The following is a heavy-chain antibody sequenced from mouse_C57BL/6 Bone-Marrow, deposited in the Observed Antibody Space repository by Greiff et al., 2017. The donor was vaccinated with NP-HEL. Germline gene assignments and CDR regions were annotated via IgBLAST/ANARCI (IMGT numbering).Heavy chain of an antibody. CDR3: ARPDYDWFAY. CDR1: GFTFSDYG. V-gene: IGHV5-17*01. J-gene: IGHJ3*01. CDR2: ISSGISTI. Sequence: EVKLMESGGGLVKPGGSLKLSCAASGFTFSDYGMHWVRQAPEKGLEWVAYISSGISTIYYADTVKGRFTISRDNAKNTLFLQMTSLRSEDTAMYYCARPDYDWFAYWGQGTLVTVSA. D-gene: IGHD2-4*01.